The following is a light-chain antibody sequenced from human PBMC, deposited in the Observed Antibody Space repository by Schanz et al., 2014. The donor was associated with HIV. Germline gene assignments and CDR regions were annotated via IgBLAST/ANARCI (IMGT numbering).Light chain of an antibody. J-gene: IGLJ2*01. CDR3: CSYAGSSTFHVL. V-gene: IGLV2-23*03. CDR1: SSDVGSYNL. Sequence: QSALTQPASVSGSPGQSITISCTGTSSDVGSYNLVSWYQQHPGKAPKLMIYEGSKRPSGVSNRFSGSKSGNTPSLTISGLQAEDEADYYCCSYAGSSTFHVLFGGGTKLTVL. CDR2: EGS.